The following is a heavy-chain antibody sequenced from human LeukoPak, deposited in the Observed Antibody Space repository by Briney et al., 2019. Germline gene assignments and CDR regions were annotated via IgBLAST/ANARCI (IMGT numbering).Heavy chain of an antibody. J-gene: IGHJ4*02. D-gene: IGHD3-22*01. V-gene: IGHV3-74*01. CDR2: IDPVGNT. Sequence: GGSLRLSCSASGLTFSTYWMQWVSQDPGKGLVWVSRIDPVGNTVYADSVRGRFTGSRDNAKNTMYLQMNSLRAEDTAVYYCARYLRSYYDSSGYYLRGSDYWGQGTLVTVPS. CDR1: GLTFSTYW. CDR3: ARYLRSYYDSSGYYLRGSDY.